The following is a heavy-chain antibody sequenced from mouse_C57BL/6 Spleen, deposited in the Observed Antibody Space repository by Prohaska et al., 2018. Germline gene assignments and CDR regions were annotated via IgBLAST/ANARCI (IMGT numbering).Heavy chain of an antibody. J-gene: IGHJ4*01. V-gene: IGHV1-75*01. CDR2: IFPGSGST. CDR3: ARAAITTVAYAMDY. Sequence: RQRPGQGLEWIGWIFPGSGSTYYNEKFKGKATLTVDKSSSTAYMLLSSLTSEDSAVYFCARAAITTVAYAMDYWGQGTSVTVSS. D-gene: IGHD1-1*01.